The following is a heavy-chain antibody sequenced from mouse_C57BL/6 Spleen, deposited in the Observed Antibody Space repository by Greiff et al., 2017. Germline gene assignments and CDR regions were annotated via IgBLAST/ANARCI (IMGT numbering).Heavy chain of an antibody. D-gene: IGHD1-1*01. CDR2: IDPSDSYT. CDR3: ARFYYEGISPFDV. CDR1: GYTFPSYW. V-gene: IGHV1-69*01. J-gene: IGHJ1*03. Sequence: QVQLQQPGAELVMPGASVKLSCKASGYTFPSYWMHWVKPSPGQGLEWIGAIDPSDSYTNYTQKFKGKSPLTVVQSSSTADMQLSSLTYEDSAGDYWARFYYEGISPFDVWGTGTTVTVSS.